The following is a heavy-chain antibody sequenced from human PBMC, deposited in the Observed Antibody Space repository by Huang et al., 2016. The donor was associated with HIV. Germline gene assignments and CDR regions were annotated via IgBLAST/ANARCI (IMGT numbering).Heavy chain of an antibody. CDR3: AREPWGGYDRWYFDA. CDR2: VHYTGAG. CDR1: NAFISSYY. V-gene: IGHV4-59*01. Sequence: QMQLEESGPGLVKPSETLSLTCTITNAFISSYYWTWIRQTPGKGLEWIANVHYTGAGYFKPSRRGRGTTSLDTTWNQFSLRLTSVTAADTAVYYCAREPWGGYDRWYFDAWGRGILVTVSS. D-gene: IGHD3-22*01. J-gene: IGHJ2*01.